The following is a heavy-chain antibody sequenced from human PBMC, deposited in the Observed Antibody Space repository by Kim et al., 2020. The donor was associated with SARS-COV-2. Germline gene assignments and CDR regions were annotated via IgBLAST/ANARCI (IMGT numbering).Heavy chain of an antibody. J-gene: IGHJ4*02. CDR2: ISSSSDYI. D-gene: IGHD3-22*01. Sequence: GGSLRHCCVASGITFSDYSLNWVRQAPGKGLEWVSYISSSSDYIYYADSVKGRFTISRDNANNSLYLQMNSLRAEDTAVYFCARDDKDWGQGTLVTVSS. CDR3: ARDDKD. V-gene: IGHV3-21*06. CDR1: GITFSDYS.